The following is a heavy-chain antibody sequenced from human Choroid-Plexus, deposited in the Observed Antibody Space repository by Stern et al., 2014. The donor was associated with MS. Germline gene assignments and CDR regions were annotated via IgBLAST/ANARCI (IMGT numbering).Heavy chain of an antibody. CDR2: ISYDGSDK. D-gene: IGHD2-15*01. CDR1: GFTFSNFG. Sequence: VQLVESGGGVAQPGRPLILSCAASGFTFSNFGMHWVRQAPGKGLEWVELISYDGSDKYYADSVKGRFAIFRDNSKNTLYMHMNSLRAEDTAVYYCAKDRQWSTYFFDYWRQGSLVTVSS. J-gene: IGHJ4*02. CDR3: AKDRQWSTYFFDY. V-gene: IGHV3-30*18.